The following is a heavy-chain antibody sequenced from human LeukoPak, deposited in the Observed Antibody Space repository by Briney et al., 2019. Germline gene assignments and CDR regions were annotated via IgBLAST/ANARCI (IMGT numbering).Heavy chain of an antibody. J-gene: IGHJ4*02. CDR3: ARDPGPGHLYNYYDSSGSDGYFDY. V-gene: IGHV3-30*01. Sequence: GGSLRLSCAASGFTFSSYAMHWVRQAPGKGLEWVAVISYDGSNKYYADSVKGRFTISRDNSKNTPYLQMNSLRAEDTAVYYCARDPGPGHLYNYYDSSGSDGYFDYWGQGTLVTVSS. D-gene: IGHD3-22*01. CDR2: ISYDGSNK. CDR1: GFTFSSYA.